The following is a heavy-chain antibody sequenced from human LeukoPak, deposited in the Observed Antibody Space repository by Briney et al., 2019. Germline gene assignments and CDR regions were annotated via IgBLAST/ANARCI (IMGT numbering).Heavy chain of an antibody. CDR1: GFTFSSYG. V-gene: IGHV3-33*01. CDR3: ARYSTGAFDY. Sequence: PGGSLRLSCAASGFTFSSYGMHWVRQAPGKGLGWVAVIWYDGSNKYYADSVKGRFTISRDNSKNTLYLQMNSLRAEDTAVYYCARYSTGAFDYWGQGTLVTVSS. J-gene: IGHJ4*02. D-gene: IGHD4-4*01. CDR2: IWYDGSNK.